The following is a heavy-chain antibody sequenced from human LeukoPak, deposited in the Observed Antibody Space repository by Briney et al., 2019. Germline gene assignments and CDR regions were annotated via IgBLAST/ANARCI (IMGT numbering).Heavy chain of an antibody. CDR1: RGSISGSIRSYY. J-gene: IGHJ4*02. CDR3: ARIPLGYSGAYYFDY. V-gene: IGHV4-4*09. D-gene: IGHD5-12*01. Sequence: MTSETLSLTCIVSRGSISGSIRSYYWSWLRQPPGKGLEGLGYISSSGSVNDNPSLRSRVTISVDTSKNQFFLNLSSVSAADTAVYYCARIPLGYSGAYYFDYWGQGTLVTVSP. CDR2: ISSSGSV.